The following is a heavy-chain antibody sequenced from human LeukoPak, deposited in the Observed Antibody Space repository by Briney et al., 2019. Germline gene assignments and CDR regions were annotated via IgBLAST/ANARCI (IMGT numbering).Heavy chain of an antibody. V-gene: IGHV1-69*04. D-gene: IGHD2-15*01. CDR2: IIPILGIA. J-gene: IGHJ6*02. CDR1: GGTFSSYA. Sequence: SVKVSCKASGGTFSSYAISWVRQAPGQGLEWMGRIIPILGIANYAQKFQGRVTITADKSTSTAYMEPSSLRSEDTAVYYCAREVVVAATDYYGMDVWGQGTTVTVSS. CDR3: AREVVVAATDYYGMDV.